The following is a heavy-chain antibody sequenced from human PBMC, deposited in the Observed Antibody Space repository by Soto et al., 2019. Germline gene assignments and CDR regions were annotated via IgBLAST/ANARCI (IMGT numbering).Heavy chain of an antibody. D-gene: IGHD2-21*01. V-gene: IGHV4-31*03. CDR2: IYHSGRT. CDR3: ASVIGGVSEYYFDY. Sequence: SETLSLTCTVSGVSISSGGYYWGWIRQHPGKGLEWIGNIYHSGRTYYNPSLKSRVIMSVDTSKNHFPLNLNSVTAADTAMYFCASVIGGVSEYYFDYWGQGTLVTVSS. J-gene: IGHJ4*02. CDR1: GVSISSGGYY.